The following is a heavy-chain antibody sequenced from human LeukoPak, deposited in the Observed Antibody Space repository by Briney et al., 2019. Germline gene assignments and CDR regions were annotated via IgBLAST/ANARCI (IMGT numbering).Heavy chain of an antibody. Sequence: SETLSLTCTVSGGSISSYYWSWIRQPPGKGLEWIRYIYYSGSTNYNPSLRSRVTISVDTSKNQFSLKLNSVTAADTAVYYCARSSEGRYYYDSSGYSYYYYYIDVWGKGTTVTISS. J-gene: IGHJ6*03. CDR2: IYYSGST. V-gene: IGHV4-59*01. D-gene: IGHD3-22*01. CDR3: ARSSEGRYYYDSSGYSYYYYYIDV. CDR1: GGSISSYY.